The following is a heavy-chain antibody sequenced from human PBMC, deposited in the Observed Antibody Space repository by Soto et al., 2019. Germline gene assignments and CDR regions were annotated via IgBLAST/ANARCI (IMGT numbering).Heavy chain of an antibody. CDR1: GGSISSSSYY. Sequence: QLQLQESGPGLVKPSETLSLTCTVSGGSISSSSYYWGWIRQPPGKGLEWIGSIYYSGSTYYNPSLTSRVTISVDTSKNQFSLKQSSVTAADTAVYYCARVVVAATSAFDIWGQGTMVTVSS. CDR2: IYYSGST. V-gene: IGHV4-39*01. J-gene: IGHJ3*02. D-gene: IGHD2-15*01. CDR3: ARVVVAATSAFDI.